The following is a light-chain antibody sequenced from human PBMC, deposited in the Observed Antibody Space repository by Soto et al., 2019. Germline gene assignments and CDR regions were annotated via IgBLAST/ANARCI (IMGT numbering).Light chain of an antibody. J-gene: IGKJ1*01. CDR3: QQYNNWPRT. CDR2: GAS. CDR1: QSVSNN. Sequence: EIDLTQSTGAPSLCPGEKASLSCRASQSVSNNYLAWYQQKPGQAPRLLIYGASTRATGIPARFSGSGSGTEFTLTISSLQSEDFAVYYCQQYNNWPRTFGQGTKVDIK. V-gene: IGKV3-15*01.